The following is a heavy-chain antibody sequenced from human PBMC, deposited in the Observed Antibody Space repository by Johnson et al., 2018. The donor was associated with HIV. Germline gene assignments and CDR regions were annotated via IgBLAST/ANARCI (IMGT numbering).Heavy chain of an antibody. V-gene: IGHV3-11*01. CDR2: ISSSGSTI. D-gene: IGHD4-23*01. J-gene: IGHJ3*02. Sequence: QMLLVESGGGLVKPGGSLRLSCAASGFTFSDYYMSWIRQAPGKGLEWVSYISSSGSTIYYADSVKGRFTISRDNAKNSLYLQMNSLRAEDTALCYCARAHPFDCGNSEGAFDIWGQGTMVTVSS. CDR3: ARAHPFDCGNSEGAFDI. CDR1: GFTFSDYY.